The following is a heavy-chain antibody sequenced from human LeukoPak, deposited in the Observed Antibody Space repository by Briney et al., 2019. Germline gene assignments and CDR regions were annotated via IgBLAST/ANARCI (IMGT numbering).Heavy chain of an antibody. V-gene: IGHV1-2*02. J-gene: IGHJ4*02. CDR3: ARAPSARHNNFDY. CDR2: INPNSGGT. CDR1: GYTFTGYY. D-gene: IGHD6-6*01. Sequence: ASVKVSCKASGYTFTGYYMHWVRQAPGQGLEWMGWINPNSGGTNYAQKFQGRVTMTRDTSISTAYMELSRLRSDDTAVYYCARAPSARHNNFDYWGQGTLVTVSS.